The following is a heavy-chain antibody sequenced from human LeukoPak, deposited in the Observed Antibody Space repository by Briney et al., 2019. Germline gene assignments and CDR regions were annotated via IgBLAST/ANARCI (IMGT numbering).Heavy chain of an antibody. D-gene: IGHD2-2*01. CDR2: ISGSGGST. Sequence: GGSLRLSCAASGFTFSSYAMSWVRQAPGKGLEWVSAISGSGGSTYYADSVKGRFTISRDNSKNTLYLQMNSLRAEDTAVYYCAKDPLHCSSTSCYLGGPGVRGQGTTVTVSS. V-gene: IGHV3-23*01. J-gene: IGHJ6*02. CDR3: AKDPLHCSSTSCYLGGPGV. CDR1: GFTFSSYA.